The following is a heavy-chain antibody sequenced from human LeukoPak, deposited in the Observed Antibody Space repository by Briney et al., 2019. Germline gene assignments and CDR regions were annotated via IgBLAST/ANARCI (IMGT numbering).Heavy chain of an antibody. D-gene: IGHD3-16*01. CDR2: VSLSGLT. CDR1: GGSITSTNW. V-gene: IGHV4-4*02. CDR3: SREIGAFSPFGY. J-gene: IGHJ4*02. Sequence: PSGTLSLTCGVSGGSITSTNWWSLVRQPPGQGLEWIGEVSLSGLTNYNPTLNSRVIMALDTSKNHLSLNLTSVTAADTAVYFCSREIGAFSPFGYWGQGTLVTVPS.